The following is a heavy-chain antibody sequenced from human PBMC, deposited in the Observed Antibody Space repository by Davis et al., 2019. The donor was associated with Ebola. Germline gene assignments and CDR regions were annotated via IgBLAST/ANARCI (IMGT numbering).Heavy chain of an antibody. CDR3: ARARTETSPRPQV. V-gene: IGHV3-21*06. CDR2: ITASSSDV. D-gene: IGHD1-1*01. J-gene: IGHJ6*02. CDR1: GFSFSAFS. Sequence: GESLKISCVGSGFSFSAFSMIWVRQAPGKGLEWVSCITASSSDVYYQESLRGRFIISRDNAKNSLFLQMNSLTSEDTAVYYCARARTETSPRPQVWGQGTMVSVSS.